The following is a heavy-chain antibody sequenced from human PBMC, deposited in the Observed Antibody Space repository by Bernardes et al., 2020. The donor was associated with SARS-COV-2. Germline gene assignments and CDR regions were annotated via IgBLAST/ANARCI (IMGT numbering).Heavy chain of an antibody. Sequence: SEPLSLTCAVYGGSFSGYYWSWIRQPPGKGLEWIGEINHSGSTNYNPSLKSRVTISVDTSKNQFSLKLSSVTAADTAVYYCARGPYDFWSGYYKNFDYWGQGTLVTVSS. CDR3: ARGPYDFWSGYYKNFDY. CDR1: GGSFSGYY. D-gene: IGHD3-3*01. CDR2: INHSGST. V-gene: IGHV4-34*01. J-gene: IGHJ4*02.